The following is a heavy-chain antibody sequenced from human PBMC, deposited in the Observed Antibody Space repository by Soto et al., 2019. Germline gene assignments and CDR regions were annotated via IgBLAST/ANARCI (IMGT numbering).Heavy chain of an antibody. CDR3: ARDFDGIAVAPPRVFRSYFDY. V-gene: IGHV3-30-3*01. CDR1: GFTFSSYA. Sequence: HPGGSLRLSCAASGFTFSSYAMHWVRQAPGKGLEWVAVISYDGSNKYYADSVKGRFTISRDNSKNTLYLQMNSLRAEDTAVYYCARDFDGIAVAPPRVFRSYFDYWGQGTLVTVSS. CDR2: ISYDGSNK. D-gene: IGHD6-19*01. J-gene: IGHJ4*02.